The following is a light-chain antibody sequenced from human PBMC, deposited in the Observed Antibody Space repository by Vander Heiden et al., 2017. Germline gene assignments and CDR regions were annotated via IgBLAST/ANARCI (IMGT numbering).Light chain of an antibody. Sequence: DIQMTQSPSSLSASVGDRVTIPCRASQSINSYLNWYQQKPRTAPMLLYDAASSLQGGLPSRISGSGSGTDFPPIISILQAEDFATYYCQHSYYPLLTFGGGTKLE. CDR1: QSINSY. V-gene: IGKV1-39*01. CDR2: AAS. J-gene: IGKJ4*01. CDR3: QHSYYPLLT.